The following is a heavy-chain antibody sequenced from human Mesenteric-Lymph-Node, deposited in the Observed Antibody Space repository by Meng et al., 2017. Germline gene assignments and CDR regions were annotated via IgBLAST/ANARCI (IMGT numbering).Heavy chain of an antibody. CDR1: GFTFSDYY. V-gene: IGHV3-69-1*01. CDR3: VRGLANINDF. CDR2: ISSSSTI. Sequence: GESLKISCAASGFTFSDYYMNWVRQAPGKGLEWVSSISSSSTIYYADSVKGRFTISRDNAKNSLYLQMNSLRAEDTAVYYCVRGLANINDFWGQGMLVTVSS. J-gene: IGHJ4*02. D-gene: IGHD3-16*01.